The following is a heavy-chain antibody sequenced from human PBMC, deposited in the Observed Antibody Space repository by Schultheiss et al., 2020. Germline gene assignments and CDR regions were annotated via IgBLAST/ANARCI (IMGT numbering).Heavy chain of an antibody. CDR3: ARCREIVVVPAAPYYYMDV. CDR1: GDSISNSNW. J-gene: IGHJ6*03. D-gene: IGHD2-2*01. Sequence: SETLSLTCAVSGDSISNSNWWSWVRQPPGKGLEWIGEIYHSGSTNYNPSLKSRVTISVDKSKNQFSLKLSSVTAADTAVYYCARCREIVVVPAAPYYYMDVWGKGTTVTVSS. V-gene: IGHV4-4*02. CDR2: IYHSGST.